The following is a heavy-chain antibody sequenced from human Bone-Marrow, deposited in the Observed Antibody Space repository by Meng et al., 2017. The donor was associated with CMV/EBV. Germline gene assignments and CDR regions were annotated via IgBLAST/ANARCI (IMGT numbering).Heavy chain of an antibody. D-gene: IGHD4-11*01. CDR2: IFYTGNT. Sequence: ESLKISCAASGSTVSSNYMSWIRQSPGKGLEWIGSIFYTGNTYYNPSLKSRVTISVDTSKNQFSLNLTSVTAADTSVYYCARHARPGGTTPKNWFDPWGQGTPVTVSS. J-gene: IGHJ5*02. V-gene: IGHV4-39*01. CDR1: GSTVSSNY. CDR3: ARHARPGGTTPKNWFDP.